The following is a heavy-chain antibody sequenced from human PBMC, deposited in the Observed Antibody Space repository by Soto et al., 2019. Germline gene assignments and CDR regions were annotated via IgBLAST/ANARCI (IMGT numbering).Heavy chain of an antibody. J-gene: IGHJ6*03. Sequence: EVQLLESGGGLVQPGGSLRLSCAASGFTFSSYAMSWVRQATGQGLEWVSAISGSGGSTYYADSVKGRFTISRYNSKNTLYLQMNSLRAEDTAVYYCAKERVDGDPAEGYMDVWGKGTTVTVSS. CDR1: GFTFSSYA. D-gene: IGHD4-17*01. CDR3: AKERVDGDPAEGYMDV. V-gene: IGHV3-23*01. CDR2: ISGSGGST.